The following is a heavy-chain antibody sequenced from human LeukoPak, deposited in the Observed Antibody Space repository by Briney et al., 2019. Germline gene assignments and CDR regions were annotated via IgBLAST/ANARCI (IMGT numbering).Heavy chain of an antibody. CDR3: AKDGGLWVSAHWGDS. CDR2: ITTSDGNT. V-gene: IGHV3-23*01. J-gene: IGHJ4*02. CDR1: GFTVSSNY. Sequence: PGGSLRPSCAASGFTVSSNYMSWVRQAPGKGLEWVSTITTSDGNTYYADSVKGRFTVSRDNSKNTLYLQMNSLRAEDTAVYYCAKDGGLWVSAHWGDSWGRGTLVTVSS. D-gene: IGHD7-27*01.